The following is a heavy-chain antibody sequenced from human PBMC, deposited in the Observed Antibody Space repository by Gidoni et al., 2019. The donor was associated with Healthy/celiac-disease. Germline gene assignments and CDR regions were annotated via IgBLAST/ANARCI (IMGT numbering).Heavy chain of an antibody. D-gene: IGHD3-10*01. J-gene: IGHJ4*02. CDR3: STTGD. V-gene: IGHV3-73*01. Sequence: EVQLVESGGGLVPPGGSLTLSCAASGFTFSGSAMPWVRQASGKGLEWVGRIRSKANSYATAYAASVKGRFTISRDDSKNTAYLQMNSLKTEDTAVYYCSTTGDWGQGTLVTVSS. CDR1: GFTFSGSA. CDR2: IRSKANSYAT.